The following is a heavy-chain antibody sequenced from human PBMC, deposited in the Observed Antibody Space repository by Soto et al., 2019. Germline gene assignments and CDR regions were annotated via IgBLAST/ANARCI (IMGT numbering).Heavy chain of an antibody. CDR2: IYPGDSDT. CDR3: ARRDYYGSGSYYKDYYYGMDV. Sequence: EVQLVQSGAEVKKPGESLKISCKGSGYSFTSYWIGWVRQMPGKGLEWMGIIYPGDSDTRYSPSFQGQVTISADKSISTAYLQWSSLKASDTAMYYCARRDYYGSGSYYKDYYYGMDVWGQGTTVTVSS. CDR1: GYSFTSYW. D-gene: IGHD3-10*01. V-gene: IGHV5-51*01. J-gene: IGHJ6*02.